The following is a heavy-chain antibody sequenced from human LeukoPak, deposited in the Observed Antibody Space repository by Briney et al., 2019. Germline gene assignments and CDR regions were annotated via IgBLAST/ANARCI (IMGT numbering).Heavy chain of an antibody. Sequence: GGSLRLSCAAAGFTFSDYGMSWVRQAPGKGLEWVSGISGSGDSTFYADSVKGRFTISRDNSKNTRYLQMNSLRAEDTAVYYCAKTYYSSRAHYYYYYYMDVWGKGTTVTISS. CDR3: AKTYYSSRAHYYYYYYMDV. J-gene: IGHJ6*03. CDR2: ISGSGDST. CDR1: GFTFSDYG. D-gene: IGHD3-10*01. V-gene: IGHV3-23*01.